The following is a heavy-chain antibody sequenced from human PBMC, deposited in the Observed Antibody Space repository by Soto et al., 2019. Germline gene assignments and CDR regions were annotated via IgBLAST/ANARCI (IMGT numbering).Heavy chain of an antibody. D-gene: IGHD1-7*01. CDR3: AGELELRGDYYFDY. CDR2: TYYKSKWYN. Sequence: SQTLSLTCAISGDSVSSNSAAWNWIRQSPSRGLEWLGRTYYKSKWYNDYAVSVKSRITINPDTSKNQFSLQLNSVTPEDTAVYYCAGELELRGDYYFDYWGQGTLVTVSS. V-gene: IGHV6-1*01. CDR1: GDSVSSNSAA. J-gene: IGHJ4*02.